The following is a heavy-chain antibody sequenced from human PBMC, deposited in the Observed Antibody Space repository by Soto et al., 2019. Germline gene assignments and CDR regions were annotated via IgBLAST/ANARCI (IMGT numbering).Heavy chain of an antibody. V-gene: IGHV4-31*03. CDR3: ARGSSGGAGPWFDP. Sequence: QVQLQESGPGLVKPSQTLSLTCTVSGGSISSGGYYWSWIRQHPGKGLEWIGYIYYSGSTYYNPSLTSRVTXXVXTXRNQFSLKLSSVTAADTAVYYCARGSSGGAGPWFDPWGQGTLVTVSS. D-gene: IGHD3-10*01. J-gene: IGHJ5*02. CDR1: GGSISSGGYY. CDR2: IYYSGST.